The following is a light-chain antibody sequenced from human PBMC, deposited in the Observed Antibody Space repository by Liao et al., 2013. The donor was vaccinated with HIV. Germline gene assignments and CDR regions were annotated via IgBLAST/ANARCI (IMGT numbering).Light chain of an antibody. Sequence: SYVLTQPPSVSVAPGKTARITCGGNNIGSKSVHWYQQKPGQAPVLVIYYASDRPSGIPERFSGSNYGNTATLTISRVEAGDEADYYCQVWNSSSDHRVFGTGTKVTVL. V-gene: IGLV3-21*04. CDR2: YAS. J-gene: IGLJ1*01. CDR3: QVWNSSSDHRV. CDR1: NIGSKS.